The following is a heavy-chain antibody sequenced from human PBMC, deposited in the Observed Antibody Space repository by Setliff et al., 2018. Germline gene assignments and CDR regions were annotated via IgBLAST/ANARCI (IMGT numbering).Heavy chain of an antibody. CDR3: ATTGTYRYFDY. D-gene: IGHD1-1*01. CDR2: IYYSGTT. Sequence: NPSETLSLTCTVSGDSISSSRYYWAWIRQPPGKGLEWIGNIYYSGTTYSNPSLKSRVTMSVDTSKNQFSLRLNSVTASDTAVYYCATTGTYRYFDYWG. J-gene: IGHJ4*01. CDR1: GDSISSSRYY. V-gene: IGHV4-39*01.